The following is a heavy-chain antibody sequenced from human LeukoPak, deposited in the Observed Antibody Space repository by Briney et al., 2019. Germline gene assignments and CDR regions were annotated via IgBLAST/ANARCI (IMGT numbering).Heavy chain of an antibody. CDR1: GGSFSGYY. CDR3: ARLRDSSSWHTKKHFDY. J-gene: IGHJ4*02. Sequence: ASETLSLTCAVYGGSFSGYYWSWIRQPPGKGLEWIGEINHSGSTNYNPSLKSRVTISVDTSKNQFSLKLSSVTAADTAVYYCARLRDSSSWHTKKHFDYWGQGTLVTVSS. V-gene: IGHV4-34*01. D-gene: IGHD6-13*01. CDR2: INHSGST.